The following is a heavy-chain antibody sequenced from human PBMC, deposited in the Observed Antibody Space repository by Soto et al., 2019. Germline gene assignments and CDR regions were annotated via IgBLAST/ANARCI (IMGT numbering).Heavy chain of an antibody. D-gene: IGHD5-18*01. CDR1: GGSISSSSYY. V-gene: IGHV4-39*01. CDR3: ASTTVGYSYGKNWFDP. J-gene: IGHJ5*02. Sequence: SETLSLTCTVSGGSISSSSYYWGWIRQPPGKGLEWIGSIYYSGSTYYNPSLKSRVTISVDTSKNQFSLKLSSVTAADTAVYYCASTTVGYSYGKNWFDPWGQGTLVTVSS. CDR2: IYYSGST.